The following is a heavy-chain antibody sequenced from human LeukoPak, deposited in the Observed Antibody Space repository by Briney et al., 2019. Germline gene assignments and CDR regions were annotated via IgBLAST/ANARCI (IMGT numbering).Heavy chain of an antibody. D-gene: IGHD3-10*01. CDR3: ARIYLKQASAS. CDR2: INEDGSEK. J-gene: IGHJ5*02. Sequence: PGGSLRLSCAASGFNFISYWMSWVRQAPGKGLEWVANINEDGSEKYYVDSVKGRFTISRDNAKNSVSLQMNSLRAEDTAVYYCARIYLKQASASWGQGTLVTVSS. CDR1: GFNFISYW. V-gene: IGHV3-7*01.